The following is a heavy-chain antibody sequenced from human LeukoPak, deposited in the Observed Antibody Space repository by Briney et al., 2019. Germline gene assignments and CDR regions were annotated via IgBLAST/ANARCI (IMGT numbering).Heavy chain of an antibody. V-gene: IGHV1-2*02. J-gene: IGHJ3*02. CDR3: AIMGDTFDI. CDR1: GYTYTSYY. Sequence: GSVKDTCKASGYTYTSYYMHWVRQAPGQGLEWMGSINPDSDDTNYAQNLQGRVTMTRDTSINTAYLDLSRLRSDDTAVYYCAIMGDTFDIWGQGTKVTVSS. D-gene: IGHD2-8*01. CDR2: INPDSDDT.